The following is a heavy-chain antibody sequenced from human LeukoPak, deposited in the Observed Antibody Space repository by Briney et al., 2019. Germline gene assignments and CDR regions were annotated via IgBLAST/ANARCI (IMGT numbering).Heavy chain of an antibody. J-gene: IGHJ6*03. CDR1: GYTFTGYY. CDR2: INPNSGGT. CDR3: ARVPRIIVPAVRYYYYYYMDV. D-gene: IGHD2-2*01. V-gene: IGHV1-2*02. Sequence: ASVKASCKASGYTFTGYYMHWVRQAPGQGLEWMGWINPNSGGTNYAQKFQGRVTMTRDTSISTAYMELRSLRSDDTAVYYCARVPRIIVPAVRYYYYYYMDVWGKGTTVTISS.